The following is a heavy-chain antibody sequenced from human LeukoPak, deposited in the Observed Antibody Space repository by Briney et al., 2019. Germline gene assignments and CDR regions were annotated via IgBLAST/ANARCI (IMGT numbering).Heavy chain of an antibody. CDR3: ARGGSWLYNWFDP. CDR2: SNHSGST. J-gene: IGHJ5*02. Sequence: SETLSLTCVVYGGSFSGYYWRWLRQPPGRGLEWIGESNHSGSTNYNPSLKSRVTISVDTSKNQFSLKLSSVTAADTAVYYCARGGSWLYNWFDPWGQGTLVTVSS. CDR1: GGSFSGYY. D-gene: IGHD1-26*01. V-gene: IGHV4-34*01.